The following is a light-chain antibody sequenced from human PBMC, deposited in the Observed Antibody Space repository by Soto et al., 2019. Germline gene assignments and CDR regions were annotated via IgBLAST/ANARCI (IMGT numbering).Light chain of an antibody. V-gene: IGKV1-39*01. Sequence: DIQITQSPSSLSASVGDRVTITCRASQSIRSYLNWYQLKPGKAPKFLIYAGSSLQSAVPSRFSGSGSGTNFTLTISSLQPEDFGTYYCQQSYSTPITFGQGTRLEIK. CDR2: AGS. CDR1: QSIRSY. J-gene: IGKJ5*01. CDR3: QQSYSTPIT.